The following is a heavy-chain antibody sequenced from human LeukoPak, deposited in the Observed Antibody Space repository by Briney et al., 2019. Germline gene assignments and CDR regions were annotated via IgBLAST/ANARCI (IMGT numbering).Heavy chain of an antibody. J-gene: IGHJ3*02. D-gene: IGHD4-23*01. CDR1: GYSFTSYW. V-gene: IGHV5-51*01. CDR3: ERPGRRTSYGGNSEDAFDI. CDR2: IYPGDSDT. Sequence: GESLKISCKGSGYSFTSYWIGWVRQMPGKGLEWMGIIYPGDSDTRYSPSFQGQVTISADKSISTAYLQWSSPKASDTAMYYCERPGRRTSYGGNSEDAFDIWGQGTMVTVSS.